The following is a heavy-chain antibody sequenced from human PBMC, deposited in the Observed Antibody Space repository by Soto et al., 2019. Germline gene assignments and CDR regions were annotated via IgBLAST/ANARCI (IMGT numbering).Heavy chain of an antibody. V-gene: IGHV1-69*01. CDR3: ARIRWSWKGHFDY. D-gene: IGHD1-1*01. CDR1: GGTFSSYA. J-gene: IGHJ4*02. CDR2: IIPIFGTA. Sequence: QVQLVQSGAEVKKPGSSVKVSCKASGGTFSSYAISWVRQSPGQGLEWMGGIIPIFGTANYGQNFQGRVTITADECTSTAYMGLSSLRSEDTAVYYCARIRWSWKGHFDYWGQGTLVTVS.